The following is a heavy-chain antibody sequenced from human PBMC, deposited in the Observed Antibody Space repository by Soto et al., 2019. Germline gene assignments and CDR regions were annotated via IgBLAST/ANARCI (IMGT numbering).Heavy chain of an antibody. J-gene: IGHJ6*02. D-gene: IGHD6-13*01. CDR2: ISYDGSNK. CDR3: ARDTTGYSSLMDV. Sequence: GGALRLCCAASGFTFSSYAMHWVRQAPGKGLEWVAVISYDGSNKYYADSVKGRFTISRDNSKNTLYLQMNSLRAEDTAVYYCARDTTGYSSLMDVWGQGTTVTVSS. CDR1: GFTFSSYA. V-gene: IGHV3-30-3*01.